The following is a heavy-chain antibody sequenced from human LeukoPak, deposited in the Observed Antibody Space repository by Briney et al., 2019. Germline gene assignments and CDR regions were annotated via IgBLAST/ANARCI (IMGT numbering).Heavy chain of an antibody. CDR1: GGAFSSYA. D-gene: IGHD4-17*01. J-gene: IGHJ3*02. V-gene: IGHV1-69*05. Sequence: SVKVSCKASGGAFSSYAISWVRQAPGQGLEWMGRIIPIFGTANYAQKFQGRVTITTDESTSTAYMELSSLRSEDTAVYYCASSGDYNAFDIWGQGTMVTVSS. CDR3: ASSGDYNAFDI. CDR2: IIPIFGTA.